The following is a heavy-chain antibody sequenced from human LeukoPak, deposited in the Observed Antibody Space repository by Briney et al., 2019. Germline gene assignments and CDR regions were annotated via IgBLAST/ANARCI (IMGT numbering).Heavy chain of an antibody. J-gene: IGHJ4*02. CDR2: MNPNSGNT. CDR3: ARETSSGWYWFDY. Sequence: GASVKVSCKASGYTFTSYDINWVRQATGQGLEWMGWMNPNSGNTGYAQKFQGRVTMTRNTSISTAYMELSSLRSDDTAVYYCARETSSGWYWFDYWGQGTLVTVSS. D-gene: IGHD6-19*01. V-gene: IGHV1-8*01. CDR1: GYTFTSYD.